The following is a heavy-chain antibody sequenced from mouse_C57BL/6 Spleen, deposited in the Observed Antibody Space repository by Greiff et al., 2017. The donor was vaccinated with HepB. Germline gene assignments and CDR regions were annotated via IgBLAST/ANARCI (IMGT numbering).Heavy chain of an antibody. CDR3: ARCRGYNYAMDY. V-gene: IGHV1-22*01. Sequence: EVQLMESGPELVKPGASVKMSCKASGYTFTDYNMHWVKQSHGKSLEWIGYINPNNGGTSYNQKFKGKATLTVNKSSSTAYMELRSLTSEDSAVYYCARCRGYNYAMDYWGQGTSVTVSS. J-gene: IGHJ4*01. D-gene: IGHD2-14*01. CDR2: INPNNGGT. CDR1: GYTFTDYN.